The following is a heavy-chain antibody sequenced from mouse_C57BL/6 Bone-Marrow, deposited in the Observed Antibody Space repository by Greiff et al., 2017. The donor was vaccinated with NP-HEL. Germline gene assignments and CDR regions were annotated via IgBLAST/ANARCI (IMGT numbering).Heavy chain of an antibody. J-gene: IGHJ2*01. D-gene: IGHD1-1*01. CDR3: APSYYDGSGDY. Sequence: VQLQQSGPELVKPGASVKISCKASGYAFSSSWMTWVKQRPGKGLEWIGRIYPGDGDTNYNGKFKGKATLTADKSSSTAYMQLSSLTSEDSAVYFCAPSYYDGSGDYWGQGTTLTVSS. CDR2: IYPGDGDT. CDR1: GYAFSSSW. V-gene: IGHV1-82*01.